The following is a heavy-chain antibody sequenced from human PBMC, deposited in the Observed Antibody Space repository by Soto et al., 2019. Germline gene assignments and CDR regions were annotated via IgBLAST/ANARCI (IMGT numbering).Heavy chain of an antibody. D-gene: IGHD3-9*01. CDR1: GYPFIKYG. V-gene: IGHV1-18*04. Sequence: QLQLVQSAAEVKKPGASVRVSCKAYGYPFIKYGISWIRQAPEQGLEWMGWIKVDSGYTNYAQKFQGRVTMTADTSSDTAFMELRSLRLDDTAVYFCATSSDTGFDPWSQGTLVSVSS. CDR3: ATSSDTGFDP. J-gene: IGHJ5*02. CDR2: IKVDSGYT.